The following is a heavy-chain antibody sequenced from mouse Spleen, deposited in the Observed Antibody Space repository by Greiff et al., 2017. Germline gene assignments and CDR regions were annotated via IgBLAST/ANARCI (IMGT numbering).Heavy chain of an antibody. J-gene: IGHJ2*01. D-gene: IGHD2-4*01. Sequence: VQLVESGAELAKPGASVKLSCTASGYTFTSYWMHWVQQRPGQGLEWIGYINPSSGYTKYNQKFKDKATLTADKSSSTAYMQLSSLTYEDSAVYYCARSYYDYDLYYFDYWGQGTTLTVSS. V-gene: IGHV1-7*01. CDR3: ARSYYDYDLYYFDY. CDR2: INPSSGYT. CDR1: GYTFTSYW.